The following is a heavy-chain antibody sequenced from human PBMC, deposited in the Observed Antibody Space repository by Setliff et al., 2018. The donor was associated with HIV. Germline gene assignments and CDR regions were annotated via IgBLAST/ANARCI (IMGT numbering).Heavy chain of an antibody. CDR2: INTNTGSP. CDR3: ALPYCSGGNCWSSASLPPAGWFDP. Sequence: ASVKVSCKASGYTFTKYAMSWVRQAPGQGLEWVGWINTNTGSPTYAQGLTGRFVFSLDTSVNTAYLQVSSLETEDTAVYYCALPYCSGGNCWSSASLPPAGWFDPWGQGTLVTVSS. V-gene: IGHV7-4-1*02. J-gene: IGHJ5*02. D-gene: IGHD2-15*01. CDR1: GYTFTKYA.